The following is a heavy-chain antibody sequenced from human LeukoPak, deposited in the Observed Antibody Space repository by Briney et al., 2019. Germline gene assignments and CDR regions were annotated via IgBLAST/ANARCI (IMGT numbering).Heavy chain of an antibody. CDR1: GGSISSYY. J-gene: IGHJ6*03. CDR2: IYYSGST. V-gene: IGHV4-59*01. Sequence: SETLSLTCTVSGGSISSYYWSWIRQPPGKGLEWIGYIYYSGSTNYNPSLKSRVTISVDTSKNQFSLKLSSVTAADTAVYYCARSNTYDSSEGYYYYYMDVWGKGTTVTISS. D-gene: IGHD3-22*01. CDR3: ARSNTYDSSEGYYYYYMDV.